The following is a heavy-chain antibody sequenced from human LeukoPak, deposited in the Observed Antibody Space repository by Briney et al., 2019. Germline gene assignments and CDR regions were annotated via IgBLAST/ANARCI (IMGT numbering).Heavy chain of an antibody. CDR2: IFISGST. D-gene: IGHD2/OR15-2a*01. J-gene: IGHJ4*02. Sequence: SETLSLTCTVSGGSTSSGSYHWNWIRQPAGKGLEWIGLIFISGSTNYNPSLKSRVTISVDTSKNHFSLKLSSVTSAETAVYYCARGGSVYYILDPIDCWGQGTLVTVSS. V-gene: IGHV4-61*02. CDR3: ARGGSVYYILDPIDC. CDR1: GGSTSSGSYH.